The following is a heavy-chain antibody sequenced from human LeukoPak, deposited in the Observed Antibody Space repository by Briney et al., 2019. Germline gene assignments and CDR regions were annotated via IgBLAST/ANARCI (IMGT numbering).Heavy chain of an antibody. CDR2: ISGSGDT. Sequence: GGSLRLSCAVSGFSYSSYAMSWVRQAPGKGLEGVSTISGSGDTYYVDSVKGRFTISRDNSKNTLYLQMNSLRAEDTAAYYCAKEGGYNYGYLDSWGQGTLVTVSS. CDR1: GFSYSSYA. CDR3: AKEGGYNYGYLDS. V-gene: IGHV3-23*01. J-gene: IGHJ4*02. D-gene: IGHD5-18*01.